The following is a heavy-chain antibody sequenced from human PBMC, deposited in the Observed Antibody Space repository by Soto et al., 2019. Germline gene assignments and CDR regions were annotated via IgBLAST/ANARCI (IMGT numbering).Heavy chain of an antibody. CDR2: TYYRSRWYN. CDR1: GDSVSSNSAA. D-gene: IGHD6-19*01. V-gene: IGHV6-1*01. Sequence: PSQTLSLTCAISGDSVSSNSAAWNWIRQSPSRGLEWLGRTYYRSRWYNDYAVSVKSRITINPDTSKNQFSLQLNSVTPEDTAVYYCAKASIAVAGYYFDYWGQGTLVTVSS. CDR3: AKASIAVAGYYFDY. J-gene: IGHJ4*02.